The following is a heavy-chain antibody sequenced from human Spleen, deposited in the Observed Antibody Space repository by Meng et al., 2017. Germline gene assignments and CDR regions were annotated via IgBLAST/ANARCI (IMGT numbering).Heavy chain of an antibody. CDR2: INHSGST. D-gene: IGHD3-3*01. CDR1: GGSFSGYY. J-gene: IGHJ4*02. CDR3: ARVWSGYSTGEI. Sequence: QVHVQQWGAGLLKPSEPLSLTCAVYGGSFSGYYWSWIRQPPGKGLEWIGEINHSGSTNYNPSLKSRVTISVDTSKNQFSLKLSSVTAADTAVYYCARVWSGYSTGEIWGQGTLVTVPS. V-gene: IGHV4-34*01.